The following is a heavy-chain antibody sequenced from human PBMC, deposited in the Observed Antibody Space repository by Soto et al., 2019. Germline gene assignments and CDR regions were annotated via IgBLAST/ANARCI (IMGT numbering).Heavy chain of an antibody. CDR3: ARADVDCGGDCYLFDY. CDR1: GGSVSSGSYY. Sequence: QVQLQESGPGLVKPSETLSLTCTVSGGSVSSGSYYWSWIRQPPGKGLEWIGYIYYSGSTNYNPSLKSRVTISVATSKNQFSLKLSSVAAADTAVYYCARADVDCGGDCYLFDYWGQGTLVTVSS. J-gene: IGHJ4*02. D-gene: IGHD2-21*02. V-gene: IGHV4-61*01. CDR2: IYYSGST.